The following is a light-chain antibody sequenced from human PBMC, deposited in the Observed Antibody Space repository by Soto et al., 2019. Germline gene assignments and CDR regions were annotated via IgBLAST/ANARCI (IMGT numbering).Light chain of an antibody. CDR3: QQSYSTLYT. CDR1: QSISNY. Sequence: DIQMTQSPSSLSASVGDRVTITCRASQSISNYLNWYQQKPGKAPKLLMYAASSLQSGVPSRFSGSGSGTDFTLTISSLQPEDFATYYCQQSYSTLYTFGQGAKLAIK. V-gene: IGKV1-39*01. CDR2: AAS. J-gene: IGKJ2*01.